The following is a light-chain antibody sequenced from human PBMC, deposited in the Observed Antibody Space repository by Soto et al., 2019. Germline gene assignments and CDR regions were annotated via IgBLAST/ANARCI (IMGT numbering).Light chain of an antibody. V-gene: IGLV1-40*03. CDR2: DNN. CDR1: SSNIGAGYD. Sequence: SALTQSPSVSGAPGQRVTLSCTGSSSNIGAGYDVHWYQQLPGAAPKLLIYDNNNRPSGVPDRFSGSKSGASASLAITGLQAEDEADYYCQSYDTRLSGYVFGTGTKV. CDR3: QSYDTRLSGYV. J-gene: IGLJ1*01.